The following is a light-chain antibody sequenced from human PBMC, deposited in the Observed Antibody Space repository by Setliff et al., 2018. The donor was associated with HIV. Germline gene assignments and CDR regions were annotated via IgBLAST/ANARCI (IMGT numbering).Light chain of an antibody. J-gene: IGLJ1*01. CDR2: EVN. Sequence: QSVLAQPDSVSGSPGQSLTISCTGTTRNVGGGHGYVSWYQQHQGKAPKLMIYEVNKRPSGVPDRFSGSKSGNTASLTVSGLQAEDEADYYCSSYAGSKFYVFGTGTKVTVL. CDR1: TRNVGGGHGY. CDR3: SSYAGSKFYV. V-gene: IGLV2-8*01.